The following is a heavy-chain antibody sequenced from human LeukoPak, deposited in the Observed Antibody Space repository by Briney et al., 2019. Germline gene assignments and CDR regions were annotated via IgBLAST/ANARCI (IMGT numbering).Heavy chain of an antibody. CDR1: GGTLSSYA. CDR2: IIPIFGTA. CDR3: ATGGVAEGAFDI. V-gene: IGHV1-69*13. J-gene: IGHJ3*02. Sequence: ASVKVSCKASGGTLSSYAISWVRQAPGQGLEWMGGIIPIFGTANYAQKFQGRVTITADESTGTAYMELSSLRSEDTAVYHCATGGVAEGAFDIWGQGTMVTVSS. D-gene: IGHD3-3*01.